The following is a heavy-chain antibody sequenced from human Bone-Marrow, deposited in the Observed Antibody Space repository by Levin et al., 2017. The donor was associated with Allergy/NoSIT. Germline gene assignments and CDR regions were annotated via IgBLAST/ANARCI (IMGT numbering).Heavy chain of an antibody. CDR2: ISSRSNYR. V-gene: IGHV3-21*01. D-gene: IGHD6-19*01. CDR3: ARDRIPVAGNVLDY. CDR1: GFTFSTYS. Sequence: PSETLSLTCAASGFTFSTYSMNWVRQAPGKGLEWVSSISSRSNYRYYADSVKGRFTISRDNAENSLFLQMNSLRVEDTAIYYCARDRIPVAGNVLDYWGQGTLVTVSS. J-gene: IGHJ4*02.